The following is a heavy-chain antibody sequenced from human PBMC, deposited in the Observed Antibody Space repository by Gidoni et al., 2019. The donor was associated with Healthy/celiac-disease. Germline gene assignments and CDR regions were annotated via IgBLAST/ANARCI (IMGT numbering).Heavy chain of an antibody. D-gene: IGHD2-15*01. CDR2: IYTSGST. CDR1: GGSISSYY. Sequence: QVQLQESGPGLVKPSETLSLTCPVSGGSISSYYWSWIRQPAGKGLEGIGRIYTSGSTNYNPSLKSRVTMSVDTSKNQFSLKLSSVTAADTAVYYCARDGARCSGGSCYRVIDYWGQGTLVTVSS. V-gene: IGHV4-4*07. J-gene: IGHJ4*02. CDR3: ARDGARCSGGSCYRVIDY.